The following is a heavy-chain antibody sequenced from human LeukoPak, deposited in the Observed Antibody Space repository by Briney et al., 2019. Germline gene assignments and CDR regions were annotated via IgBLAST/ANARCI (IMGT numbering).Heavy chain of an antibody. CDR2: VIPILNIP. CDR1: GGTFDNSA. D-gene: IGHD1-1*01. J-gene: IGHJ6*02. Sequence: SVKVSCKASGGTFDNSAINWVRQAPGQGLEWMGRVIPILNIPNYAQKLQGRVTIAADKSTSTAYMELSSLRSDDTAVYYCAREKMEVGYYGLDVWGQGTTVTVSS. CDR3: AREKMEVGYYGLDV. V-gene: IGHV1-69*04.